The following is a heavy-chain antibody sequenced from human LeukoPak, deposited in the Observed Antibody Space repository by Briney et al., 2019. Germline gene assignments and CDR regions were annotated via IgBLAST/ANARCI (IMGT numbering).Heavy chain of an antibody. J-gene: IGHJ4*02. CDR1: GYTFTSYD. CDR2: MNPNSGNT. D-gene: IGHD3-22*01. Sequence: ASVKVSCKASGYTFTSYDINWVRQATGQGLEWMGWMNPNSGNTGYAQKFQGRVTITRSTSISTAYMELSSLRSEDTAVYYCARGPHDSSGYYGVYWGQGTLVTVSS. CDR3: ARGPHDSSGYYGVY. V-gene: IGHV1-8*03.